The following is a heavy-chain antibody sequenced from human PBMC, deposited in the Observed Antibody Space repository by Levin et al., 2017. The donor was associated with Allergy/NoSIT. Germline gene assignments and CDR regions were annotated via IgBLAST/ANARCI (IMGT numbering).Heavy chain of an antibody. D-gene: IGHD3-10*01. CDR2: FSGGGGST. V-gene: IGHV3-23*01. J-gene: IGHJ4*02. Sequence: ASVKVSCASSGFTFSSYAMSWVRQAPGKGLEWVSAFSGGGGSTYYAEFVEGRFSISRDNSKNTLYLQMNSLRAEDTALYYCAKDSGLLSYFDYWGQGTLVTVSS. CDR1: GFTFSSYA. CDR3: AKDSGLLSYFDY.